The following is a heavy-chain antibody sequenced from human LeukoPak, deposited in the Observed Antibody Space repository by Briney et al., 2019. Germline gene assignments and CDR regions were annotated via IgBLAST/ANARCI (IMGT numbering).Heavy chain of an antibody. J-gene: IGHJ3*02. CDR1: GYLFTSYG. CDR2: ISPKSRNT. CDR3: ARARGAVAGRDAFDI. V-gene: IGHV1-2*02. D-gene: IGHD6-19*01. Sequence: ASVKVSCKTSGYLFTSYGISWVRQAPGQGLEWMGWISPKSRNTNYAQKFQGRVTMTRDTSISTAYMELSRLRSDDTAVYYCARARGAVAGRDAFDIWGQGTMVTVSS.